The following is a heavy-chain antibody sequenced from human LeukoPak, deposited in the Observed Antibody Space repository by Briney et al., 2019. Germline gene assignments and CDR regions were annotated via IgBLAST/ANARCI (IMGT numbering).Heavy chain of an antibody. D-gene: IGHD3-3*01. J-gene: IGHJ6*02. CDR3: ARHAAPTAYDFWSGQELDYYYGMDV. V-gene: IGHV4-39*01. Sequence: PSETLSLTCTVSGGSISSSSYYWGWIRQPPGKGLDWIGSIDYSGSTYYNPSLKSRVTISVDTSKHQFSLKLSSVTAADTAVYYCARHAAPTAYDFWSGQELDYYYGMDVWGQGTTVTVSS. CDR2: IDYSGST. CDR1: GGSISSSSYY.